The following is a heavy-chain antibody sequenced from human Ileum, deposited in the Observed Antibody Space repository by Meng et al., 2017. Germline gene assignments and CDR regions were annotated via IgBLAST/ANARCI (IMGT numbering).Heavy chain of an antibody. D-gene: IGHD2-15*01. CDR3: ARLEYCSGGTCYGDY. J-gene: IGHJ4*02. CDR2: INTSGST. Sequence: VQLQESGPGLVQPSETLSLPCPVSGDSISRYYWSWIRQPAGKGLEWIGRINTSGSTNYNPSLKSRLSMSVDTSRNQFSLKLSSVTAADTAVYYCARLEYCSGGTCYGDYWGQGTLVTVSS. CDR1: GDSISRYY. V-gene: IGHV4-4*07.